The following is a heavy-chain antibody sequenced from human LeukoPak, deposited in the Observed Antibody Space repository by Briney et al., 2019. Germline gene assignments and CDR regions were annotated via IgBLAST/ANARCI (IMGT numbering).Heavy chain of an antibody. CDR1: GYTFTSYG. V-gene: IGHV1-18*01. J-gene: IGHJ4*02. D-gene: IGHD3-16*02. CDR2: ISAYNGNT. Sequence: GASVKVSCKASGYTFTSYGISWVRQAPGQGLEWMGWISAYNGNTNYAQKLQGRVTMTTDTSTSTAYMELRSLRSDDTAVYYCASGYVWGSYPLVPFDYWGQGTLVTVSS. CDR3: ASGYVWGSYPLVPFDY.